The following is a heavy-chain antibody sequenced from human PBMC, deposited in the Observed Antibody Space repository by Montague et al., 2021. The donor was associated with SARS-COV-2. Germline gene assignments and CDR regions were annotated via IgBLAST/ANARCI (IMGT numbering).Heavy chain of an antibody. V-gene: IGHV4-59*02. CDR3: AGTEGSSWYREVDY. D-gene: IGHD6-13*01. CDR1: GGTVSSSY. J-gene: IGHJ4*02. CDR2: IYHSGRT. Sequence: ETLSLTCTVSGGTVSSSYWCWIRQPPGKGLEWIANIYHSGRTDXKPSLKSGVTVSVDTSKNQFSLKRTSVTAADTAVYYCAGTEGSSWYREVDYWGQGTLVTVSS.